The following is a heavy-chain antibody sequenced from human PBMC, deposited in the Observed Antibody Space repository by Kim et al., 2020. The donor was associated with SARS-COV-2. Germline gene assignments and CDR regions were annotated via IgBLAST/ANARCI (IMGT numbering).Heavy chain of an antibody. CDR2: FRSKANSYAT. V-gene: IGHV3-73*01. Sequence: GGSLRLSCAASGFTFSGSAMHWVRQASGKGLEWVGRFRSKANSYATAYAASVKGRFTISRDDSTNTAYLKMNSLKTEATAMYYCTRYTAWGQGTLRTVSS. D-gene: IGHD5-18*01. J-gene: IGHJ4*02. CDR3: TRYTA. CDR1: GFTFSGSA.